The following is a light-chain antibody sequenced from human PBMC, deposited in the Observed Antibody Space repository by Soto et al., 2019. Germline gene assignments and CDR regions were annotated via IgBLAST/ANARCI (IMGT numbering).Light chain of an antibody. CDR3: QQYGSSRWT. CDR1: QSVSSSY. CDR2: GAS. V-gene: IGKV3-20*01. J-gene: IGKJ1*01. Sequence: EIVLTQSPGTLSLSPGERATLSCRASQSVSSSYLAWYQQKPGQAPRRLIYGASSRATGIPARFSGSGSGTDFTLTISRLEPEDFAVYYCQQYGSSRWTFGQGTKVEIK.